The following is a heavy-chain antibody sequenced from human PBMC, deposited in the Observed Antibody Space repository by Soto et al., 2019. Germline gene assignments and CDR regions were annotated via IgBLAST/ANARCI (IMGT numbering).Heavy chain of an antibody. V-gene: IGHV3-30*18. Sequence: PWGSLQISCASSVFTFSRQGMDWVRQAPGKGLEWVAVISYDGSKRYYGDSVKDRFTISRDSPKNTLYLHMNSLRPEDTAVYFCAKGPPLLMVYPVLDSWGQGTLVTAPQ. CDR1: VFTFSRQG. D-gene: IGHD2-8*01. J-gene: IGHJ4*02. CDR3: AKGPPLLMVYPVLDS. CDR2: ISYDGSKR.